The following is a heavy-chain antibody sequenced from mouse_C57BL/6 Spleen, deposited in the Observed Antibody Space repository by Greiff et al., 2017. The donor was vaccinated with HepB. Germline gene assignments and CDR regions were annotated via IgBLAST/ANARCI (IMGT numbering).Heavy chain of an antibody. CDR1: GFTFSSYG. D-gene: IGHD2-14*01. V-gene: IGHV5-6*01. CDR3: ARRVRTWFAY. Sequence: EVQRVESGGDLVKPGGSLKLSCAASGFTFSSYGMSWVRQTPDKRLEWVATISSGGSYTYYPDSVKGRFTISRDNAKNTLYLQMSSLKSEDTAMYYCARRVRTWFAYWGQGTLVTVSA. J-gene: IGHJ3*01. CDR2: ISSGGSYT.